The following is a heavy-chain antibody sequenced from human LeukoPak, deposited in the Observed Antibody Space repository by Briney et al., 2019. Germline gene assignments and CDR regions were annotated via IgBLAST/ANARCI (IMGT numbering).Heavy chain of an antibody. V-gene: IGHV3-23*01. CDR1: GLTFSIYA. J-gene: IGHJ4*02. CDR2: ISGSGRAT. CDR3: ATGCVGSPSCYTTGYDY. Sequence: GGSLRLSCAASGLTFSIYAMNWVRQAPGKGLEWVSGISGSGRATYYSDSVKGRFTISRDNSKYTMYLQMSSLGADDTAVYYCATGCVGSPSCYTTGYDYWGQGTLVTVSS. D-gene: IGHD2-2*02.